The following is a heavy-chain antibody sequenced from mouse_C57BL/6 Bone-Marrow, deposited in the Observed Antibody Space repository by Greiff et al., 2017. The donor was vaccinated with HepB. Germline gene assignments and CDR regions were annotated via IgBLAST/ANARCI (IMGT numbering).Heavy chain of an antibody. CDR1: GFSLTSYG. D-gene: IGHD3-2*02. J-gene: IGHJ4*01. Sequence: VKLVESGPGLVAPSQSLSITCTVSGFSLTSYGVSWVRQPPGKGLEWLGVIWGDGSTNYHSALISRLSISKDNSKSQVFLKLNSLQTDDTATYYCAKDRRQAAQATRAMDYWGQGTSVTVAS. CDR2: IWGDGST. V-gene: IGHV2-3*01. CDR3: AKDRRQAAQATRAMDY.